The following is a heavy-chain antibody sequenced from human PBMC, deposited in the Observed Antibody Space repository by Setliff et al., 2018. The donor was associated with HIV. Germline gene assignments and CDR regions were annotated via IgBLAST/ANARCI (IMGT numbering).Heavy chain of an antibody. CDR3: AREGGGNAAGGAFDI. J-gene: IGHJ3*02. D-gene: IGHD2-15*01. V-gene: IGHV7-4-1*02. CDR1: GYTFTSYA. Sequence: VASVKVSCKASGYTFTSYAMNWVRQAPGQGPEWMGWFNTNTGNPTYAQGFTGRFVFSLDTSVSTAYLQISSLKAEDTAVYYCAREGGGNAAGGAFDIWGQGTMVTVSS. CDR2: FNTNTGNP.